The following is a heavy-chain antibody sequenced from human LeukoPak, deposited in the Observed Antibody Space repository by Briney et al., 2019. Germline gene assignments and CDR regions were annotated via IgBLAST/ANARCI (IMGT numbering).Heavy chain of an antibody. Sequence: GGSLRLSCTASGFSFSSYWMSWVRQAPGKGLEWVANIRQDGSEKYYLDSVKGRFTISRDNSKDTLYLLMNSLRAEDTAVYYCAKGVFATPGAPWGQGTLVTVSS. CDR1: GFSFSSYW. D-gene: IGHD6-13*01. CDR3: AKGVFATPGAP. J-gene: IGHJ5*02. CDR2: IRQDGSEK. V-gene: IGHV3-7*03.